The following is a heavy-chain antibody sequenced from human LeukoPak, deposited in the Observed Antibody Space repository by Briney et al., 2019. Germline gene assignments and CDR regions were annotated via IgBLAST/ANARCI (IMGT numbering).Heavy chain of an antibody. V-gene: IGHV1-2*02. D-gene: IGHD3-10*01. Sequence: GASVKVSCKASGYTFSDYYLHWVRQAPGQGLEYMGWINPNSGYTKYSQSFQGRVTMTRDTSISTAYMGLSRLISDDTAVYYCARGDTMVRGLISDYWGQGTLVTVSS. CDR1: GYTFSDYY. J-gene: IGHJ4*02. CDR3: ARGDTMVRGLISDY. CDR2: INPNSGYT.